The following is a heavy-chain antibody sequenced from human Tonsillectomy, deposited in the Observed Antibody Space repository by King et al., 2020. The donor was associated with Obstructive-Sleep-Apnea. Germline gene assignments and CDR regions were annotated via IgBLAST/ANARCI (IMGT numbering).Heavy chain of an antibody. D-gene: IGHD5/OR15-5a*01. J-gene: IGHJ4*02. CDR3: ARDGPRVVSVLSFDY. CDR1: GDSVSSDRTA. CDR2: TYYRSKWYN. Sequence: VQLQQSGPGLVKPSQTHSLTCAISGDSVSSDRTAWNWIRQSPSRGLEWLGRTYYRSKWYNEYAASVKSRITINPDTSKNQFSVQLNSVTPEDTAVYYCARDGPRVVSVLSFDYWGPGTLVTVSS. V-gene: IGHV6-1*01.